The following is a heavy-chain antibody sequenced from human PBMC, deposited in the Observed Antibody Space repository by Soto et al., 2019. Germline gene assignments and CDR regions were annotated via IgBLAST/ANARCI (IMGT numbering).Heavy chain of an antibody. J-gene: IGHJ6*03. V-gene: IGHV1-2*04. CDR2: INPNSGGT. D-gene: IGHD2-15*01. CDR3: ARGPVAEDYYYYMDV. Sequence: GASVKVSGKASGYTFTGYYLHWVRQAPGQGLEWMGWINPNSGGTNYAQKFQGWVTMTRDTSISTAYMELSRLRSDDTAVYYCARGPVAEDYYYYMDVWGKGTTVTVSS. CDR1: GYTFTGYY.